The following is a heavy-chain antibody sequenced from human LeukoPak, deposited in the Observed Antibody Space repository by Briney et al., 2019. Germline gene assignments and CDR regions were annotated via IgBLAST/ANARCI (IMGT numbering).Heavy chain of an antibody. Sequence: KPSETLSLTCTVSGGSINSYYWSWIRQPPGKGLEWIGYIYYSGSTNYNPFLKSRVTISVDTSKNQFSLRLSSVTAADTAVYYCARVTGYMTEDYFDYWGQGTLITVSS. CDR2: IYYSGST. D-gene: IGHD6-13*01. CDR3: ARVTGYMTEDYFDY. J-gene: IGHJ4*02. CDR1: GGSINSYY. V-gene: IGHV4-59*01.